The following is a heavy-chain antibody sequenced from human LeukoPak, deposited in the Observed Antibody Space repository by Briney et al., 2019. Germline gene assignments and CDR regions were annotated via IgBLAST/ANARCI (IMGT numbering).Heavy chain of an antibody. D-gene: IGHD3-9*01. J-gene: IGHJ3*02. V-gene: IGHV4-39*01. CDR1: GGSISSSSYY. CDR2: IYYSGST. CDR3: AGGVGSLYYDILTGPYAFDI. Sequence: SETLSLTCTVSGGSISSSSYYWGWIRQPPGKGLEWIGSIYYSGSTYYNPSLKSRVTISVDTSKNQFSLKLSSVTAADTAVYYCAGGVGSLYYDILTGPYAFDIWGQGTMVTVSS.